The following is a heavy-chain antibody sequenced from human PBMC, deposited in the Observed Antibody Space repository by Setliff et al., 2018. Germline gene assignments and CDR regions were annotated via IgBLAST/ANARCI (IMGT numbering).Heavy chain of an antibody. CDR2: INPSSGAT. D-gene: IGHD3-16*01. CDR1: GYTFTGYY. V-gene: IGHV1-2*06. Sequence: PSVKVSCTASGYTFTGYYMYWVRQAPGQGLEWMGRINPSSGATIYAQKFQGRVTMTSDTSISTAYMELGRLRSDDTAVYFCARDGGGDSDAFDIWGQGTMVTVSS. J-gene: IGHJ3*02. CDR3: ARDGGGDSDAFDI.